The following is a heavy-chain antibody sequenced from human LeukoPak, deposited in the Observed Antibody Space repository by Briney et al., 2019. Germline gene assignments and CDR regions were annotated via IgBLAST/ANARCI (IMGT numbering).Heavy chain of an antibody. D-gene: IGHD3-10*01. CDR2: ISAYNGNT. CDR3: ARVGMYYYASGSYYYFDY. CDR1: GYTFTSYG. J-gene: IGHJ4*02. Sequence: ASVKVSCKASGYTFTSYGIIWVRQAPGQGLEWMGWISAYNGNTNYAQKLQGRVTMTTDTSTSTAYMELRSLRSDDTAVYYCARVGMYYYASGSYYYFDYWGQGTLVTVSS. V-gene: IGHV1-18*01.